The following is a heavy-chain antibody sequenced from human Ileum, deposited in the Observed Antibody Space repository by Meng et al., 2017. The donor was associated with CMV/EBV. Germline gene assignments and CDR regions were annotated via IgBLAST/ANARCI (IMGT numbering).Heavy chain of an antibody. CDR2: IFYSGST. CDR3: AATVNDSSGYYKT. Sequence: ASFRSLRSVGYYWSWIRHPPGKGLEWIGYIFYSGSTYYNPSLKGRVTISVDTSKNHFSLTLSSVTAADTAVYYCAATVNDSSGYYKTWGQGTLVTVSS. V-gene: IGHV4-31*02. CDR1: FRSLRSVGYY. D-gene: IGHD3-22*01. J-gene: IGHJ5*02.